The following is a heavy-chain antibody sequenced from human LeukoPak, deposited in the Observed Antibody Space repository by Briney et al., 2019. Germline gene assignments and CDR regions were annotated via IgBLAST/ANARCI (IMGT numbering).Heavy chain of an antibody. CDR2: VAHDEKTI. V-gene: IGHV3-30*04. D-gene: IGHD2-15*01. Sequence: PGGSLRLSCVASGFTSTGHSMHWVRQAPGKGLEWVAVVAHDEKTIFYADSLKGRFTVSRDNSKNTVYLQMNRLTDEDTAVYYCAREKQSGRTPFDSWGQGTLVTVSS. CDR3: AREKQSGRTPFDS. J-gene: IGHJ4*02. CDR1: GFTSTGHS.